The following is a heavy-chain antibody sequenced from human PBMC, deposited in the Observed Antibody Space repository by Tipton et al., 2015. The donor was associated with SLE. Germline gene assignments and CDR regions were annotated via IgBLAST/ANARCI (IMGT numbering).Heavy chain of an antibody. CDR1: GGSINSYY. J-gene: IGHJ6*03. D-gene: IGHD3-16*01. CDR2: IYYREGT. CDR3: ARGVSGYFHYCYMDV. Sequence: LSLTCTVSGGSINSYYWSWIRQPPGEGLEWIGYIYYREGTNYNPSLKSRVTMSLDKSKNQFSLKMTSATAADTAVYYCARGVSGYFHYCYMDVWGRGTTVTISS. V-gene: IGHV4-59*01.